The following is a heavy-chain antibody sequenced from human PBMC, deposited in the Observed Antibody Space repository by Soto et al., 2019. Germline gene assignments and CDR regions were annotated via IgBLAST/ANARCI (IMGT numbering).Heavy chain of an antibody. J-gene: IGHJ4*02. CDR1: GYTFTSYD. CDR2: MNPNTGNT. V-gene: IGHV1-8*01. CDR3: ARSGPDRYCSTTSCSLFGY. Sequence: ASVKVSCKASGYTFTSYDINWVRQATGQGLEWMGWMNPNTGNTDFAQKFQGRVTMTRNTSISTAYMELSSLRCEATAVYYCARSGPDRYCSTTSCSLFGYWGQ. D-gene: IGHD2-8*01.